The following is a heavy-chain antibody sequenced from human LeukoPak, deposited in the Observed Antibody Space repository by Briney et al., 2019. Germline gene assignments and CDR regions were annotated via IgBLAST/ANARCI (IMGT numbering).Heavy chain of an antibody. D-gene: IGHD3-22*01. Sequence: ASVKVSCKASGYSFTTYGMNWVPQAPGQGLEWMGWFNTYTGNPTYAQGFTGRFVFSMDTSASTAYLQISSLKAEDTAVYYCARDVYYYDSSGYESWGQGTLVTVSS. CDR2: FNTYTGNP. CDR3: ARDVYYYDSSGYES. V-gene: IGHV7-81*01. J-gene: IGHJ4*02. CDR1: GYSFTTYG.